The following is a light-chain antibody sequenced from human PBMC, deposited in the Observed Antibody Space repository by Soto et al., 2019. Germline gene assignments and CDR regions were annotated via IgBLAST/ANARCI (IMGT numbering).Light chain of an antibody. CDR1: QAISRN. J-gene: IGKJ5*01. CDR3: QQRSNWPPIT. CDR2: GAS. Sequence: EIGMTQSPATLSVSRGERATLSCRANQAISRNLAWYQHKPGQAPRLLIYGASTRATGIPDRFSGSGSGTDFTLTISRLEPEDFAVYYCQQRSNWPPITFGQGTRLEL. V-gene: IGKV3-11*01.